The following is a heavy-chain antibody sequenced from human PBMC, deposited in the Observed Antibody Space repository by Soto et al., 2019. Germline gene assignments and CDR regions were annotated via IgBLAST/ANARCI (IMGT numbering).Heavy chain of an antibody. CDR3: ARLSRDLPNTGYNYFEY. Sequence: SETLSLTCTVSGGSISSSSYYWGWIRQPPGKGLEWIGSIYYSGSTYYNPSLKSRVTISVDTSKNQFSLKLSSVTAADTAVYYCARLSRDLPNTGYNYFEYWGQGTLVTVSS. V-gene: IGHV4-39*01. D-gene: IGHD5-12*01. CDR1: GGSISSSSYY. CDR2: IYYSGST. J-gene: IGHJ4*02.